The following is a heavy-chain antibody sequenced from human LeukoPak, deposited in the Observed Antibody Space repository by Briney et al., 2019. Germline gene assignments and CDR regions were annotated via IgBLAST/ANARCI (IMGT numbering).Heavy chain of an antibody. V-gene: IGHV4-30-2*01. D-gene: IGHD5-18*01. CDR3: ARSTAMATFDY. CDR2: IYHSGST. CDR1: GDSITTGTYS. J-gene: IGHJ4*02. Sequence: SETLSLTCTVSGDSITTGTYSWSWIRQPPGKGLEWIGYIYHSGSTYYNPSLKSRVTISVDRSKNQFSLKLSSVTAADTAVYYCARSTAMATFDYWGQGTLVTVSS.